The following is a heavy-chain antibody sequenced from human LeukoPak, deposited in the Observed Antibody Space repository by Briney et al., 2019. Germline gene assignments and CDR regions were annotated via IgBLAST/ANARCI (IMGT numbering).Heavy chain of an antibody. CDR1: GGFISSYY. D-gene: IGHD5-18*01. J-gene: IGHJ6*03. Sequence: CETLSLIWAVAGGFISSYYWSWIRQPPGKGLEWIGYIYYSGSTNFNPSLKSRVTISVDTSKNQFSLKLSSVTAADTAVYYCARESQGERGYRYGYSYYYMDVWGKGTTVTVSS. V-gene: IGHV4-59*01. CDR2: IYYSGST. CDR3: ARESQGERGYRYGYSYYYMDV.